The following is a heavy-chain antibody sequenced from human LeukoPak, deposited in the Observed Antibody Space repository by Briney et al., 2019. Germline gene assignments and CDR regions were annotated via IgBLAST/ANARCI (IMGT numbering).Heavy chain of an antibody. Sequence: PGGSLRLSCAASGFTFSDFDLNWVRQAPGKGLEWVSYISSSSRTIYYADSVKGRFTISRDNAKNSLYLQMNSLRAEDTAVYYCASGRYCSGGSCSAGDYWGQGTLVTVSS. CDR1: GFTFSDFD. J-gene: IGHJ4*02. CDR2: ISSSSRTI. CDR3: ASGRYCSGGSCSAGDY. V-gene: IGHV3-48*01. D-gene: IGHD2-15*01.